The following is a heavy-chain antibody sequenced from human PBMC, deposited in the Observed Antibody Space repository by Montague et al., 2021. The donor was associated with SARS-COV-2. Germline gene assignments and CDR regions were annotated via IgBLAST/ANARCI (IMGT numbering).Heavy chain of an antibody. CDR1: GGSISSYY. V-gene: IGHV4-59*01. J-gene: IGHJ2*01. CDR3: AGEGYSSSWYPVNWYFDL. CDR2: IYYSGST. Sequence: SETLSLTCTVSGGSISSYYWSWIRQPPGKGLEWIGYIYYSGSTNYNPSLKSRVTISVDTSKNQFSLKLSSVTAADTAVYYCAGEGYSSSWYPVNWYFDLWGRGTLVTVSS. D-gene: IGHD6-13*01.